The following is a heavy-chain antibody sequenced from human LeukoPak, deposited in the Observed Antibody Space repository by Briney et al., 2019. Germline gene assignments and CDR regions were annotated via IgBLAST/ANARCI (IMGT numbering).Heavy chain of an antibody. CDR2: IYYSGST. CDR1: GGSISSSSYY. J-gene: IGHJ4*02. CDR3: ASEKDCSGGSCPFDY. D-gene: IGHD2-15*01. V-gene: IGHV4-39*01. Sequence: SETLSLTCTVSGGSISSSSYYWGWLRQPPGKGLEWIGSIYYSGSTYYNPSLKSRVPISVDTSKHQFSLKLSAVTAADTAVYYCASEKDCSGGSCPFDYWGQGTLVTVSS.